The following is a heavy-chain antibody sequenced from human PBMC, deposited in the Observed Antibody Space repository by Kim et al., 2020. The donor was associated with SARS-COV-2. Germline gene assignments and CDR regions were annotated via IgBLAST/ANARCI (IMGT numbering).Heavy chain of an antibody. V-gene: IGHV3-33*01. CDR2: IWCDGSNK. CDR3: AREGIAAAGFHFDY. J-gene: IGHJ4*02. Sequence: GGSLRLSCAASGFTFSSYGMHWVRQAPGKGLEWVAVIWCDGSNKYYADSVKGRFTISRDNSKNTLYLQMNSLRAEDTAVYYCAREGIAAAGFHFDYWGQGTLVTVSS. CDR1: GFTFSSYG. D-gene: IGHD6-13*01.